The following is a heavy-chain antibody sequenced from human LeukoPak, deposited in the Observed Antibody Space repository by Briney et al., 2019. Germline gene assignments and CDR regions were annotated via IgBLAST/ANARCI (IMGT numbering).Heavy chain of an antibody. CDR2: IYSGDSGVST. CDR1: GFSVSNTY. CDR3: ARSATRLRYYYAMDV. J-gene: IGHJ6*02. Sequence: GGSLRLSCAASGFSVSNTYMSWVRQAPGKGLEWVSVIYSGDSGVSTYYADSVKGRFTISRHNSKNTLYLQMSSLRAEDTAVYFCARSATRLRYYYAMDVWGQGTTVTVCS. V-gene: IGHV3-53*04. D-gene: IGHD6-6*01.